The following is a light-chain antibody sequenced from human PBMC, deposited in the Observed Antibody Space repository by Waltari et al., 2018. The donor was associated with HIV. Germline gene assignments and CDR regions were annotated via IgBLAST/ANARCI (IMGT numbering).Light chain of an antibody. CDR1: QSVGGK. Sequence: EIVMTQSPETPSVSPGEKATLSCRASQSVGGKLAWCQVKPGQAPSLLIYAATSRTTGFPGRFRGSGSGTEFTLTISSLQSEDFAIYYCQQYNDWPQTFGQGTRVDIK. CDR2: AAT. V-gene: IGKV3-15*01. CDR3: QQYNDWPQT. J-gene: IGKJ1*01.